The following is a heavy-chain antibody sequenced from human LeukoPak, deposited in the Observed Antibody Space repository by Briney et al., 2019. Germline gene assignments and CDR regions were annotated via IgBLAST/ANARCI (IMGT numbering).Heavy chain of an antibody. D-gene: IGHD4-17*01. J-gene: IGHJ6*03. CDR1: GYTFTSYD. Sequence: ASVKVSCKASGYTFTSYDINWVRQAPGQGLEWMGIINPSGGSASYAQKFQGRVTMARDMSTSTVYMELSSLRSEDTAVYYCARDPSKTTVTTAGASYYMDVWGKGTTVTVSS. CDR3: ARDPSKTTVTTAGASYYMDV. CDR2: INPSGGSA. V-gene: IGHV1-46*01.